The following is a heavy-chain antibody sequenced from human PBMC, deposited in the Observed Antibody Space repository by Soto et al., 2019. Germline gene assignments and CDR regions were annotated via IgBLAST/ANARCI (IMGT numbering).Heavy chain of an antibody. J-gene: IGHJ4*02. CDR2: INHSGST. CDR3: ARGRVKHGITMIVVAITIPFFDY. Sequence: SETLSLTCAVYGGSFSGYYWSWIRQPPGKGLEWIGEINHSGSTNYNPSLKSRVTISVDTSKNQFSLKLSSVTAADTAVYYCARGRVKHGITMIVVAITIPFFDYWGQGTLVTVSS. CDR1: GGSFSGYY. D-gene: IGHD3-22*01. V-gene: IGHV4-34*01.